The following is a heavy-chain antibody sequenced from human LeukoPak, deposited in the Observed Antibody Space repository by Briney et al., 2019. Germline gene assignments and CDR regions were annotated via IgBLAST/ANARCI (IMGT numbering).Heavy chain of an antibody. CDR2: IYYSGST. CDR3: ARGFRASHYYGSGRLINPVVHFDY. D-gene: IGHD3-10*01. CDR1: GGSISSYY. Sequence: SETLSLTCTVSGGSISSYYWSWIRQPPGKGLEWIGYIYYSGSTNYNPSLKSRVTISVDTSKNQFSLKLSSVTAADTAVYYCARGFRASHYYGSGRLINPVVHFDYWGQGTLVTVSS. J-gene: IGHJ4*02. V-gene: IGHV4-59*12.